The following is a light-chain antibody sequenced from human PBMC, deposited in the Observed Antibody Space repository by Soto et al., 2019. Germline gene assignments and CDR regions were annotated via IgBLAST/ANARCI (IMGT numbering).Light chain of an antibody. CDR3: CSYAGSYV. CDR1: SSDVGSYNL. Sequence: QSALTQPASVSGSPGQSITISCTGTSSDVGSYNLVSRYQHHPGKAPKLMIYEGSKRPSGVSNRLSGSKSGNTASLTISGLQAEDEADYYCCSYAGSYVFGTGTKLTVL. CDR2: EGS. J-gene: IGLJ1*01. V-gene: IGLV2-23*01.